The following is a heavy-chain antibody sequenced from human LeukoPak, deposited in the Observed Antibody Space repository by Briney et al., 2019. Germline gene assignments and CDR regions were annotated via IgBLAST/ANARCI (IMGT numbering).Heavy chain of an antibody. D-gene: IGHD5-12*01. CDR3: ARCLVATIAVAFDI. CDR1: GYSISSGYY. CDR2: IYHSGST. J-gene: IGHJ3*02. Sequence: TSETLSLTCTVSGYSISSGYYWGWIRQPPGKGLEWIGSIYHSGSTYYNPSLKSRVTISVDTSKNQFSLKLSSVTAADTAVYYCARCLVATIAVAFDIWGQETMVTVSS. V-gene: IGHV4-38-2*02.